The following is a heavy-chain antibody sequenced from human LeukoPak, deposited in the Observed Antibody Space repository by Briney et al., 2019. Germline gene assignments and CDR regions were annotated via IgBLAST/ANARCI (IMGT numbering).Heavy chain of an antibody. CDR2: ISYDGSNK. D-gene: IGHD6-13*01. CDR3: ARDSSPSSWYSDYYYYYMDV. V-gene: IGHV3-30*01. CDR1: GFTFSSYA. J-gene: IGHJ6*03. Sequence: PGRSLRLSCAASGFTFSSYAMHWVRQAPGKGLEWVAVISYDGSNKYYADSVKGRFTISRGNSKNTLYLQMNSLRAEDTAVYYCARDSSPSSWYSDYYYYYMDVWGKGTTVTVSS.